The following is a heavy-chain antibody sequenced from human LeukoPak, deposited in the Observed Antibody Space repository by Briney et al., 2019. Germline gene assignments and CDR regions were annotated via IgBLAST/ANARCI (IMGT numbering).Heavy chain of an antibody. CDR2: ICTDETTI. D-gene: IGHD6-13*01. CDR3: ARDPGIAAAGDY. CDR1: GFTFSTYC. J-gene: IGHJ4*02. Sequence: GGSLRLSCAASGFTFSTYCMHWVRQPPGKGLVWVSQICTDETTIRNADSVKGRFTISRDNAKNSLYLQMNSLRAEDTAVYYCARDPGIAAAGDYWGQGTLVTVSS. V-gene: IGHV3-74*01.